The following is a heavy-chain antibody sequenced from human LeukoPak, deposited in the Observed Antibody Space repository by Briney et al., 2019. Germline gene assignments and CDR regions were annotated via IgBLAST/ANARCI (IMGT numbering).Heavy chain of an antibody. J-gene: IGHJ4*02. V-gene: IGHV1-18*01. CDR1: GDTFTSYG. D-gene: IGHD2-21*02. CDR2: ISAYNGNT. Sequence: ASVKVSCKASGDTFTSYGISWVRQAPGQGLEWMGWISAYNGNTNYAQKLQGRVTMTTDTSTSTAYMELRSLRSDDTAVYYCARDGLAYCGGDCYTTLNYWGQGTLVTVSS. CDR3: ARDGLAYCGGDCYTTLNY.